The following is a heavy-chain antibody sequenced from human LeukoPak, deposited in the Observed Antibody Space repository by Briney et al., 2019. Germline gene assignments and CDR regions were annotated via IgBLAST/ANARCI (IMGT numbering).Heavy chain of an antibody. J-gene: IGHJ6*03. CDR1: GGTFSSYA. Sequence: ASVKVSCKASGGTFSSYAISWVRQAPGQGLEWMGGIIPIFGTANYAQKFQGRVTITTDESTSTAYMELSSLRSEGTAVYYCARGTTYYYYYMDVWGKGTTVTVSS. CDR3: ARGTTYYYYYMDV. V-gene: IGHV1-69*05. D-gene: IGHD1-7*01. CDR2: IIPIFGTA.